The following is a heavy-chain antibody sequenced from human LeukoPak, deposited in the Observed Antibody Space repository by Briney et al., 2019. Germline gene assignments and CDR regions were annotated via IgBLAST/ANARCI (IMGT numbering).Heavy chain of an antibody. J-gene: IGHJ4*02. CDR2: ISSSGSYT. D-gene: IGHD3-10*01. CDR1: GLSYSDSY. Sequence: GGSLRLSCAGSGLSYSDSYMTWTGQAPGKGLEWVSYISSSGSYTNYADSVQGRFIVSRDNAKNSLFLHMTSLRAEDTAVYYCARAVGRGPGGHFAYWGQGTLVIVSS. CDR3: ARAVGRGPGGHFAY. V-gene: IGHV3-11*03.